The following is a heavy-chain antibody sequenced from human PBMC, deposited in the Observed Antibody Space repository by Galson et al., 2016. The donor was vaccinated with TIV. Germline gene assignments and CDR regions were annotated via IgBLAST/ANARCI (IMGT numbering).Heavy chain of an antibody. Sequence: SVKVSCKASGYTFTGYFIHWVRQAPGQGLEWMGIINPSGGSTSYAQMFQGRVTMTRVTSTSTVYMELSSLRSEDTAVYYCARDGEVGSSDYDHWGQGTLVSVSS. J-gene: IGHJ4*02. CDR3: ARDGEVGSSDYDH. V-gene: IGHV1-46*01. D-gene: IGHD3-22*01. CDR1: GYTFTGYF. CDR2: INPSGGST.